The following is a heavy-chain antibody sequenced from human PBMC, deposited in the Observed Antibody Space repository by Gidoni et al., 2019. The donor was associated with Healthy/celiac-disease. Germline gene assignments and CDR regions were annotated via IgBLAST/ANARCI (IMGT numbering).Heavy chain of an antibody. V-gene: IGHV3-23*01. CDR2: ISGSGGST. D-gene: IGHD3-22*01. Sequence: EVQLLESGGGLVQPGGSLRLSCAASGFTFSSYAMSWVRQAPGKGLEWVSAISGSGGSTYYADSVKGRFTISRDNSKNTLYLQMNSLRAEDTAVYYCAKYHSSGYYYLPYGMDVWGQGTTVTVSS. J-gene: IGHJ6*02. CDR1: GFTFSSYA. CDR3: AKYHSSGYYYLPYGMDV.